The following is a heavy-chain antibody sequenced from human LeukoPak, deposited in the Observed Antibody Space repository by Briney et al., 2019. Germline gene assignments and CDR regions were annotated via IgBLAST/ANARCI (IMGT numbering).Heavy chain of an antibody. D-gene: IGHD4-11*01. CDR2: INPNSGGT. Sequence: ASVKDSCKASGYTFTGYYMHWVRQAPGQGLEWMGWINPNSGGTNYAQKLQGRVTMTRDTSISTAYMVQSRLRSDDTAVYYCARGSVRTTVTTGGDYWGQGTLVTVSS. CDR3: ARGSVRTTVTTGGDY. CDR1: GYTFTGYY. V-gene: IGHV1-2*02. J-gene: IGHJ4*02.